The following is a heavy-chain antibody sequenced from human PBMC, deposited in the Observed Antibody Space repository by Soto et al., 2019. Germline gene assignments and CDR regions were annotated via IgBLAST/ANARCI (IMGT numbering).Heavy chain of an antibody. V-gene: IGHV4-59*01. J-gene: IGHJ5*02. D-gene: IGHD4-17*01. Sequence: SETLSLTCTVSGGSISSYYWSWIRQPPGKGLEWIGYIYYSGSTNYNPSLKSRVTISVDTSKNQFSLKLSSVTAAGTAVYYCARTLFTYGNWFDPWGQGTLVTVSS. CDR2: IYYSGST. CDR1: GGSISSYY. CDR3: ARTLFTYGNWFDP.